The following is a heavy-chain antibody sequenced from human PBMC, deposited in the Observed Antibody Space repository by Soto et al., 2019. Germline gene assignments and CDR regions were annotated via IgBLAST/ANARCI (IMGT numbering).Heavy chain of an antibody. J-gene: IGHJ6*02. CDR3: ARLDSSSWYYYYGMDV. CDR1: GGTFSSYA. CDR2: IIPIFGTA. Sequence: QVQLVQSWAEVKKPGSSVKVSCKASGGTFSSYAISWVRQAPGQGLERMGGIIPIFGTANYAQKFQGRVTITADKPTSTAYMELSSLRSEDTAVYCCARLDSSSWYYYYGMDVWGQGSTVTVSS. V-gene: IGHV1-69*06. D-gene: IGHD6-13*01.